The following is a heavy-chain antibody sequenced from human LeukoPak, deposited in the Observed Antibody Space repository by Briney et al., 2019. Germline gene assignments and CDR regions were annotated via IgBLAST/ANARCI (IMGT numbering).Heavy chain of an antibody. Sequence: GASVKVSCKASGYTFTSYYMHWVRQAPGQGLEWMGIINPSGGSTSYAQKFQGRVTMTRDMSTSTAYMELSRLRSDDTAVYYCARAPLTYYYDSSGYYQDYWGQGTLVTVSS. D-gene: IGHD3-22*01. V-gene: IGHV1-46*01. CDR3: ARAPLTYYYDSSGYYQDY. CDR1: GYTFTSYY. J-gene: IGHJ4*02. CDR2: INPSGGST.